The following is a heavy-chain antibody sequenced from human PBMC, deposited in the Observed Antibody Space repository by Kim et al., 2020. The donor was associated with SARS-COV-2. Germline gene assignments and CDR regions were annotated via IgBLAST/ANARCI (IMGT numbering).Heavy chain of an antibody. Sequence: SETLSLTCTASGGSISRYYWSWIRQTPGKGLEWIGYIYNSGSTIYNPSLKSRVTISLDTSKNQFSLKLNSVTAADTAVYFCARSLDYSYYMDVWGKGTT. V-gene: IGHV4-59*01. CDR3: ARSLDYSYYMDV. CDR2: IYNSGST. J-gene: IGHJ6*03. CDR1: GGSISRYY.